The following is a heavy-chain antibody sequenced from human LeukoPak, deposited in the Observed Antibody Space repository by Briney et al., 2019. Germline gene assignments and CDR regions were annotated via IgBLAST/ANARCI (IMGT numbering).Heavy chain of an antibody. J-gene: IGHJ4*02. D-gene: IGHD3-10*01. CDR2: ISSGSRYI. Sequence: GGSLRLSCAASGFTFSSYSMNWVRQAPGKGLEWVSSISSGSRYIYYADSVKGRFTISRDDAKNSLHLQMDSLRAEDTALFYCARGRYYGSGTYYGLGDYWGQGTLVTVSS. V-gene: IGHV3-21*01. CDR1: GFTFSSYS. CDR3: ARGRYYGSGTYYGLGDY.